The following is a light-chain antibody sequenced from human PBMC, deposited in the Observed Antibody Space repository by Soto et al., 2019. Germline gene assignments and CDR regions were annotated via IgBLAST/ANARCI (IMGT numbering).Light chain of an antibody. CDR3: QQYADVSPT. J-gene: IGKJ4*01. V-gene: IGKV1-33*01. CDR1: HNISNS. CDR2: SAS. Sequence: DIQMTQSPSSLSASAGDRVTITCQASHNISNSLNWYQQTFGKAPKLLIYSASNLETGVPSRFSGGGSATDFTFTITNLQPEDVATYYCQQYADVSPTFGGGTKVQMK.